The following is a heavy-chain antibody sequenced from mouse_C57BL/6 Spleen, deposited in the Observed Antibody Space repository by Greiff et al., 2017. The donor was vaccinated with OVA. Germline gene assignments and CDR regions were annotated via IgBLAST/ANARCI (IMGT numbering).Heavy chain of an antibody. J-gene: IGHJ4*01. CDR2: ISNGGGST. CDR3: ARPSNWDGAMDY. V-gene: IGHV5-12*01. D-gene: IGHD4-1*01. CDR1: GFTFSDYY. Sequence: EVKLVESGGGLVQPGGSLKLSCAASGFTFSDYYMYWVRQTPEKRLEWVAYISNGGGSTYYPDTVKGRFTISRDNAKNTLYLQLSRLKSEDTAMYYCARPSNWDGAMDYWGQGTSVTVSS.